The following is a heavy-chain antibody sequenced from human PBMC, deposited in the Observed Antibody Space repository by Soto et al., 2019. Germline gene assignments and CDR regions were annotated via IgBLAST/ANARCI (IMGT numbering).Heavy chain of an antibody. CDR1: GFTFSSYG. CDR2: IWYDGSNK. D-gene: IGHD3-22*01. CDR3: ARGRRSTMIVVVIGGMDV. J-gene: IGHJ6*02. V-gene: IGHV3-33*01. Sequence: VQLEESGGGVVQPGWSLRLSCAASGFTFSSYGMHWVRQAPGKGLEWVAVIWYDGSNKYYADSVKGRFTISRDNSKNTLYLQMNSLRAEDTAVYYCARGRRSTMIVVVIGGMDVWGQGTTVTVSS.